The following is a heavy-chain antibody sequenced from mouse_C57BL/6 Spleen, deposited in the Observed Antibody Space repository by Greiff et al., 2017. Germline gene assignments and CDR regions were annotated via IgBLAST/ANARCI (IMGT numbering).Heavy chain of an antibody. CDR1: GFTFSDYG. Sequence: EVQLQESGGGLVQPGGSLKLSCAASGFTFSDYGMAWVRQAPRKGPEWVAFISNLAYSIYYADTVTGRFTISRENAKNTLYLEMSRLRSEDTAMYYCARRTDGSSYWYFPVRGTGTTGTVSS. CDR3: ARRTDGSSYWYFPV. V-gene: IGHV5-15*01. D-gene: IGHD1-1*01. J-gene: IGHJ1*03. CDR2: ISNLAYSI.